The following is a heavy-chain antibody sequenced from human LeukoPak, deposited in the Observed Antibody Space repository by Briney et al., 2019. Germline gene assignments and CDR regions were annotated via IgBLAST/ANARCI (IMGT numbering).Heavy chain of an antibody. D-gene: IGHD5-12*01. CDR3: ARGDSGYDPSYYYYYYMDV. CDR1: GGTFSSYA. CDR2: IIPIFGTA. Sequence: SVKVSCKASGGTFSSYAISWARQAPGQGLEWMGGIIPIFGTANYAQKFQGRVTITTDESTSTAYMELSSLRSEDTAVYYCARGDSGYDPSYYYYYYMDVWGKGTTVTVSS. J-gene: IGHJ6*03. V-gene: IGHV1-69*05.